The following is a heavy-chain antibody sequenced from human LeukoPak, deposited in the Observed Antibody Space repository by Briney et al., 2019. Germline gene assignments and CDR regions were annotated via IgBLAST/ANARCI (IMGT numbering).Heavy chain of an antibody. D-gene: IGHD6-13*01. J-gene: IGHJ4*02. CDR2: IRSDGIAT. CDR1: GFTFSIYW. V-gene: IGHV3-74*01. Sequence: PGGSLRLSCAASGFTFSIYWMHWVRQAPGKGLVWVSRIRSDGIATTYADSVKGRFTISRDNAKNTLYLQMNSLRAEDTAVYFCAKLLGYSSRSDNYWGQGTLATVSS. CDR3: AKLLGYSSRSDNY.